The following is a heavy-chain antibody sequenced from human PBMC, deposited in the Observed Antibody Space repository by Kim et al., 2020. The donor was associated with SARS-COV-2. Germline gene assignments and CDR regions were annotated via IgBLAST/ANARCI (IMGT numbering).Heavy chain of an antibody. J-gene: IGHJ4*02. CDR1: GGSISSGGYY. V-gene: IGHV4-31*03. CDR3: ARDHAGPTVVTRYFDY. Sequence: SETLSLTCTVSGGSISSGGYYWSWIRQHPGKGLEWIGYIYYSGSTYYNPSLKSRVTISVDTSKNQFSLKLSSVTAADTAVYYCARDHAGPTVVTRYFDYWGQGTLVTVSS. D-gene: IGHD4-17*01. CDR2: IYYSGST.